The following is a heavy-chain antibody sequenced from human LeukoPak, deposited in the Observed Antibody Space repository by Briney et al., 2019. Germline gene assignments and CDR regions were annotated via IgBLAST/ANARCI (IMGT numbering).Heavy chain of an antibody. Sequence: PSETLSLTCTVSGGSISSSSYNWGWIRQPPGKGLEWIGSVYYSGSTYYNPSLKSRVTMSVDTSKNQFSLKLSSVTAADTAVYYCAKDHALSHSSSDYWGQGTLVTVSS. D-gene: IGHD6-6*01. CDR3: AKDHALSHSSSDY. CDR2: VYYSGST. CDR1: GGSISSSSYN. V-gene: IGHV4-39*02. J-gene: IGHJ4*02.